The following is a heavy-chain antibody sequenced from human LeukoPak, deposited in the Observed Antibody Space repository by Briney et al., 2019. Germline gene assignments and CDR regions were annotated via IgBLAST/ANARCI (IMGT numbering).Heavy chain of an antibody. CDR2: IYYSGST. V-gene: IGHV4-39*01. CDR3: ARRFSGDYGFPIHNCFDP. J-gene: IGHJ5*02. D-gene: IGHD4/OR15-4a*01. CDR1: GGSIRSSTYY. Sequence: SETLSLTCTVSGGSIRSSTYYWAWIRQPPGKGLEWIGNIYYSGSTYYNPSLKSRVTISVDTSKNQFSLKLSSVTAADTAVYYCARRFSGDYGFPIHNCFDPWGQGTLDTVSS.